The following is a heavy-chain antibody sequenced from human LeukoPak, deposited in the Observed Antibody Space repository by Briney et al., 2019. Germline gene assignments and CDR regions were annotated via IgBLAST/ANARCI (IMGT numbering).Heavy chain of an antibody. J-gene: IGHJ4*02. CDR3: ARDKNVAAGPRVLFDY. V-gene: IGHV3-48*03. CDR1: GFTFSSYE. D-gene: IGHD6-13*01. CDR2: ISGSASSI. Sequence: GGSLRLSCAASGFTFSSYEMNWVRQAPGKGLEWVSYISGSASSIYYADSVKGRFTISRDNAKNSLYLQMNSLRAEDTAVYYGARDKNVAAGPRVLFDYWGQGTLVTVSS.